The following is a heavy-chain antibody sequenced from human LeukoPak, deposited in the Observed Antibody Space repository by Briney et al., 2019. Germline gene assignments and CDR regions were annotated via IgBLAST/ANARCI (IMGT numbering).Heavy chain of an antibody. CDR3: ARERSGWFFSN. V-gene: IGHV1-18*01. Sequence: ASVKVSFKASGYSFTSYGITWVRQAPGQGLEWMGWINPYSGNTNYAQKLQGRVTMTTDTSTSTAYMDLRSLRSDDTAVYYCARERSGWFFSNWGQGTLVTVSS. D-gene: IGHD6-19*01. J-gene: IGHJ4*02. CDR1: GYSFTSYG. CDR2: INPYSGNT.